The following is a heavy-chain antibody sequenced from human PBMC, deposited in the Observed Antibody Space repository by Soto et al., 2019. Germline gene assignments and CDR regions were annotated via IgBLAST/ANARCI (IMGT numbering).Heavy chain of an antibody. CDR1: GGSITDYS. V-gene: IGHV4-4*07. CDR2: IFSSGSA. D-gene: IGHD2-21*02. CDR3: ARDQGVVVTADNWFDP. Sequence: SETLSLTCTVSGGSITDYSWVWIRQPAGKGLEWIGRIFSSGSANYNPSLKGRITMSLDTSKNQFSLKLNSATATDTAVYFCARDQGVVVTADNWFDPWGQGILVTVSS. J-gene: IGHJ5*02.